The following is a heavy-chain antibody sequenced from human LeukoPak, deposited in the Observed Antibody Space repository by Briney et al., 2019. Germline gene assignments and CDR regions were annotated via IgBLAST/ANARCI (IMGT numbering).Heavy chain of an antibody. CDR1: GGSISSGSYY. CDR2: IYTSGST. V-gene: IGHV4-61*02. Sequence: SETASLTCTVSGGSISSGSYYWRWIRQPAGKGLEWIGRIYTSGSTNYNPSLKSRVTMSVDTSKNQFSLKLSSVTAADTAVYYCGGGSSPGFDYWGQGTLVTVSS. D-gene: IGHD6-13*01. CDR3: GGGSSPGFDY. J-gene: IGHJ4*02.